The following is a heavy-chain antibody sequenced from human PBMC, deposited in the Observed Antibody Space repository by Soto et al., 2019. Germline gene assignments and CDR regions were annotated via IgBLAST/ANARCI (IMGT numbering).Heavy chain of an antibody. Sequence: ASVKVSCKASGGTFSSYAISWVRQAPGQGLEWMGGIIPIFGTANYAQKFQGRVTITADESTSTAYMELSSLRSEDTAVYYCASSPRGGYKLRAQNYYYYGMDVWGQGTRVTVSS. J-gene: IGHJ6*02. CDR2: IIPIFGTA. D-gene: IGHD2-2*01. CDR1: GGTFSSYA. CDR3: ASSPRGGYKLRAQNYYYYGMDV. V-gene: IGHV1-69*13.